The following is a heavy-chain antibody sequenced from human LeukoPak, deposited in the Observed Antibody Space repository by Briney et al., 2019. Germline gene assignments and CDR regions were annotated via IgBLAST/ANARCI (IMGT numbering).Heavy chain of an antibody. CDR1: GFTFSSYA. V-gene: IGHV3-7*01. CDR3: ARDVGLSGYDLNDY. Sequence: GGSLRLSCAASGFTFSSYAMSWVRQAPGKGLEWVANIKYDGSEKYYVDSVKGRFTISRDNAKNSLYLQMNSLRVEDTAVYYCARDVGLSGYDLNDYWGQGTLVTVSS. CDR2: IKYDGSEK. D-gene: IGHD5-12*01. J-gene: IGHJ4*02.